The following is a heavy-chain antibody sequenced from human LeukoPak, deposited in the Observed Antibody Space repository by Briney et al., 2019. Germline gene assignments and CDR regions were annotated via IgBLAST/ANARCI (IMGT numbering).Heavy chain of an antibody. V-gene: IGHV3-11*01. D-gene: IGHD3-10*01. CDR3: ARHMVLSPCDY. Sequence: GGSLRLSCAASGFRFDDYYFSWIRQAPGKGLEWISFVSAGGNILDHADSVKGRFTISRDNAKNSVYLQMNNVQAEDTAVYHCARHMVLSPCDYWGPGTLVTVSS. J-gene: IGHJ4*02. CDR2: VSAGGNIL. CDR1: GFRFDDYY.